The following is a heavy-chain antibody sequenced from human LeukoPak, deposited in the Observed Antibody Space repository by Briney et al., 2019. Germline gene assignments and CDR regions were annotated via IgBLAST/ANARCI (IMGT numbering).Heavy chain of an antibody. CDR3: SGHGSDSY. CDR2: IRGGGDT. CDR1: GFTFTNNA. V-gene: IGHV3-23*01. D-gene: IGHD6-25*01. J-gene: IGHJ4*02. Sequence: GGSLRLSCAASGFTFTNNALSWFRQAPGKGLEWVSDIRGGGDTYYAESVKGRFTISRDNSKNTLYLQMNSLRAEDTALYYASGHGSDSYWGQGTLVTVSS.